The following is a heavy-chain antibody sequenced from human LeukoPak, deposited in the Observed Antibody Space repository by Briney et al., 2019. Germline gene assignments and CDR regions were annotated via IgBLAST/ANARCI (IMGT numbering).Heavy chain of an antibody. D-gene: IGHD1-26*01. J-gene: IGHJ5*02. V-gene: IGHV1-69*06. Sequence: SVKVSCKASGGTFSSYAISWVRQAPGQGLEWMGGIIPIFGTANYAQKFQGRVTITADKSTSTVYMELSSLTSEDTAVYYCARDEGESGSYLGAIVDPWGQGTLVTVSS. CDR1: GGTFSSYA. CDR2: IIPIFGTA. CDR3: ARDEGESGSYLGAIVDP.